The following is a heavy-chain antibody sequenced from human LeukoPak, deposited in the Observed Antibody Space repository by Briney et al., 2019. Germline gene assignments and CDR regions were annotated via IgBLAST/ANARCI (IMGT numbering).Heavy chain of an antibody. V-gene: IGHV4-61*05. D-gene: IGHD1-26*01. CDR1: GGSISSSSYY. J-gene: IGHJ5*02. Sequence: SETLSLTCTVSGGSISSSSYYWGWIRQPPGKGLEWIGYIYYSGSTNYNPSLKSRVTISVDTSKNQFSLNLSSVTAADTAVYYCARGYSGSYGRFDPWGQGTLVTVSS. CDR3: ARGYSGSYGRFDP. CDR2: IYYSGST.